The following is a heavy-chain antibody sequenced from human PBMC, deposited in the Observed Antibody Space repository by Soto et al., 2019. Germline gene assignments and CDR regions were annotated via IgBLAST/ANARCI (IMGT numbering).Heavy chain of an antibody. CDR1: GGSISSYY. Sequence: QVQLQESGPGLVKPSETLSLTCTVSGGSISSYYWSWIRQPPGKGLEWIGYIYYSGHTNYNPSLKSRVTISVDTSKSQFSLKLSSVTAADTAVYYCATRAADYDFWSGYYSYYYYMDVWGKGTTVTVSS. J-gene: IGHJ6*03. CDR2: IYYSGHT. V-gene: IGHV4-59*08. CDR3: ATRAADYDFWSGYYSYYYYMDV. D-gene: IGHD3-3*01.